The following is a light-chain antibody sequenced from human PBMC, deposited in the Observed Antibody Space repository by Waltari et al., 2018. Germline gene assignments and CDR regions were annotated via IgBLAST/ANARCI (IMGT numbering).Light chain of an antibody. J-gene: IGLJ2*01. V-gene: IGLV3-25*03. CDR2: KDI. Sequence: SHELTQSPSVSVSPGQTARITCSGDTLPKQYAHWYQQKPGQAPVLIIYKDIERPSGIPERFSASPSGTIVTLTISGVRPEDEADYYCQSADSSDMVYFGGGTKLTVL. CDR1: TLPKQY. CDR3: QSADSSDMVY.